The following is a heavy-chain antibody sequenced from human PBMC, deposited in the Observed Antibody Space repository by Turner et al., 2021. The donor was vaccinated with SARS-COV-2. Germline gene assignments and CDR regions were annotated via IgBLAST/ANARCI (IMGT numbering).Heavy chain of an antibody. CDR3: ARVPTYYYDTSGYWYFDL. V-gene: IGHV4-59*02. CDR1: GGSVSSYY. CDR2: IYYSGST. D-gene: IGHD3-22*01. J-gene: IGHJ2*01. Sequence: QVQLHESGPGLGKPSETLSLTCTVSGGSVSSYYWSWIRQPPGKGQEWIGYIYYSGSTNYNPSLKSRVTISVDTSKNQFSLKLSSVTAADTAVYYCARVPTYYYDTSGYWYFDLWGRGTLVTVSS.